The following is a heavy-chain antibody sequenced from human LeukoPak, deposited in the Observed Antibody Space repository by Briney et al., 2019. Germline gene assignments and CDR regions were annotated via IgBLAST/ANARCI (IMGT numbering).Heavy chain of an antibody. J-gene: IGHJ4*02. CDR3: ATYRQVLLPFES. D-gene: IGHD2-8*02. Sequence: PGGSLRLSCAASGFTFSSFGMSWVRQAPGKGLEWVSAISSTGGTAYYADSARGRFTISRDNSKSTLSLQMNSLRAEDTAIYYCATYRQVLLPFESWGQGTLVTVSS. CDR1: GFTFSSFG. V-gene: IGHV3-23*01. CDR2: ISSTGGTA.